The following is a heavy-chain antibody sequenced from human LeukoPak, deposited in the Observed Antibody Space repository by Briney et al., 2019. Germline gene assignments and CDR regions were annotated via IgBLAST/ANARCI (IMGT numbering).Heavy chain of an antibody. D-gene: IGHD2-15*01. Sequence: SQTLSLTCTVSGGSISSGSYYWSWIRQPAGKGLEWIGRIYTSGSTNYNPSLKSRVTISVDTSENQFPLKLSSVTAADTAVYYCAREPLVLLLRGAFDIWGQGTMVTVFS. CDR1: GGSISSGSYY. J-gene: IGHJ3*02. CDR2: IYTSGST. V-gene: IGHV4-61*02. CDR3: AREPLVLLLRGAFDI.